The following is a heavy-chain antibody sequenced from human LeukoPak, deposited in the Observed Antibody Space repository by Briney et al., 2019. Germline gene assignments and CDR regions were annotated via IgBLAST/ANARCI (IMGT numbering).Heavy chain of an antibody. CDR3: AREVDYVFDF. D-gene: IGHD4-17*01. CDR2: ISSSGSYI. CDR1: GFTFSSYS. Sequence: AGTLTLSCSASGFTFSSYSMNRVPQAPGKGLEWVSSISSSGSYISYADSVKGRFTISRDNAKNSLYLQMSSLRAEDTAVYYCAREVDYVFDFRGQGTLVTVSS. J-gene: IGHJ4*02. V-gene: IGHV3-21*01.